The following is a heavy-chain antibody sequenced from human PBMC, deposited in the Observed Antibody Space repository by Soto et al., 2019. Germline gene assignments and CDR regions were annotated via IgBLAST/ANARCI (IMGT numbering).Heavy chain of an antibody. Sequence: EVQLVESGGGLVKPGGSLRLSCAASGFTFSNAWMSWVRQAPWKGLEWVGRIKSKTDGGTTDYAAPVKGRFTISRDDSKNTLYLQMNSLKTEDTAVYYCTRATVTPSYFDYWGQGTLVTVSS. J-gene: IGHJ4*02. CDR1: GFTFSNAW. V-gene: IGHV3-15*01. D-gene: IGHD4-17*01. CDR2: IKSKTDGGTT. CDR3: TRATVTPSYFDY.